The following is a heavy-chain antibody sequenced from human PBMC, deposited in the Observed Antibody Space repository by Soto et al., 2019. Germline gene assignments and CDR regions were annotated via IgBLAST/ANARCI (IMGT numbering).Heavy chain of an antibody. D-gene: IGHD2-2*01. CDR3: ARDLSSCSSARCYSFYHGVDV. Sequence: GGSLRLSCTASGFNFSRFWTHWVRQVPGRGLVWVSHINSDGSRTSYADSVKGRFTISRDNAKNTLYLQMNSLRAEDTAVYYCARDLSSCSSARCYSFYHGVDVWGQGTTVTVSS. CDR2: INSDGSRT. V-gene: IGHV3-74*01. J-gene: IGHJ6*02. CDR1: GFNFSRFW.